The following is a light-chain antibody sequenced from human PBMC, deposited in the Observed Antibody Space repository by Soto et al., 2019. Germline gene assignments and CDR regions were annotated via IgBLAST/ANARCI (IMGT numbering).Light chain of an antibody. Sequence: EIVMTQAPATLSVSPGERATLSCRASQTVRNNYLAWYQQKPGQAPTLLIYDASNRATGIPDRFSGGGSGTDFTLTISRLEPEDFAVYYCQQYGRSITFGQGTRLEIK. J-gene: IGKJ5*01. CDR3: QQYGRSIT. CDR2: DAS. V-gene: IGKV3-20*01. CDR1: QTVRNNY.